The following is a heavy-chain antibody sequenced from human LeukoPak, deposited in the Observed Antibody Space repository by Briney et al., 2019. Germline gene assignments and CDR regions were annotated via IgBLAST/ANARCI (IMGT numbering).Heavy chain of an antibody. V-gene: IGHV3-64D*06. Sequence: PGGSLRLSCSASGFTFSTFPMHWVRQAPGKGLEYFSAISRNGDTTYYADSVKGRFTISRDNSKNTLYLQMSSLRPEDTAVYYCVKALTDDAFDIWGQGTMVTASS. CDR2: ISRNGDTT. CDR3: VKALTDDAFDI. CDR1: GFTFSTFP. J-gene: IGHJ3*02.